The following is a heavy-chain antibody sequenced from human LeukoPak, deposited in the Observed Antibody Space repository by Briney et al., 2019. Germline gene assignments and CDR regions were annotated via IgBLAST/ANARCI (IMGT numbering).Heavy chain of an antibody. J-gene: IGHJ4*02. Sequence: GGSLRLSCAASGFTFSTYWMNWYRQAPGKGLEWAGNINQDASEINYVDSVRGRFTISRDNAKNSLHLQMNSLRAEDTAVYYCATDRDNSDWQKRFDSWGQGTLVTV. CDR3: ATDRDNSDWQKRFDS. CDR1: GFTFSTYW. V-gene: IGHV3-7*01. D-gene: IGHD2-21*02. CDR2: INQDASEI.